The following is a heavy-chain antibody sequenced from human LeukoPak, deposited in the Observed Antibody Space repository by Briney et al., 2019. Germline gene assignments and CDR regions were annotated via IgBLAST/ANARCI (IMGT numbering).Heavy chain of an antibody. Sequence: SVKVSCKASGGTFSSYAISWVRQAPGQGLEWMGGIIPIFGTANYAQKLQGRVTMTTDTSTSTAYMELRSLRSDDTAVYYCARDGGPRGSSGYYHFDYWGQGTLVTVSS. CDR1: GGTFSSYA. D-gene: IGHD3-22*01. J-gene: IGHJ4*02. CDR3: ARDGGPRGSSGYYHFDY. CDR2: IIPIFGTA. V-gene: IGHV1-69*05.